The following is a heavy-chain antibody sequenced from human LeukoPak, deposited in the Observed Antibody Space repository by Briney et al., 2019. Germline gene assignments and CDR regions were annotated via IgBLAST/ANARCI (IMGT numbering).Heavy chain of an antibody. Sequence: GGSLRLSCAASGFTFSSYSMNWVRQAPGKGLEWVSSISTSSSYIYYADSVKCRFTISRHNAKNSLYLQMNSLRAEDTAVYYCAELGITMIGGVWGKGTTATISS. J-gene: IGHJ6*04. D-gene: IGHD3-10*02. CDR1: GFTFSSYS. CDR3: AELGITMIGGV. CDR2: ISTSSSYI. V-gene: IGHV3-21*01.